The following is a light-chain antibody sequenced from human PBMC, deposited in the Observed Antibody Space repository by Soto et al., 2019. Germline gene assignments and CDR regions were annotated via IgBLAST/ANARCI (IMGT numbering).Light chain of an antibody. V-gene: IGKV3-20*01. J-gene: IGKJ1*01. CDR3: QQYATPPLT. Sequence: ENVLTQSPGTLSLSPGERATLSCRASQSVGNNYLAWYKQKPGQPPRLLIFDASNRATGIPDRFSGSGSGADFTLTINRLDPVDFAVFYCQQYATPPLTFGQGTKVEVK. CDR1: QSVGNNY. CDR2: DAS.